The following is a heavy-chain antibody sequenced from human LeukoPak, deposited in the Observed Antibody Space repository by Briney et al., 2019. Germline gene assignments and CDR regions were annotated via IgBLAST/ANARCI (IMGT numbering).Heavy chain of an antibody. D-gene: IGHD3-10*01. J-gene: IGHJ6*03. CDR3: ARVHYGSGSLYSYYYYMDV. CDR2: IYSGGST. V-gene: IGHV3-66*01. Sequence: GGSLRLSCAASGFTVSRNYMSWVRQAPGKGLEWVSVIYSGGSTYYADSVKGRFTISRDNSKNTLYLQMNGLRAEDTAVYYCARVHYGSGSLYSYYYYMDVWGKGTTVTISS. CDR1: GFTVSRNY.